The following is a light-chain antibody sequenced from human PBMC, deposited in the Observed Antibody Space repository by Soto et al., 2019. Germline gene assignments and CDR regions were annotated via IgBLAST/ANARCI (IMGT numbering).Light chain of an antibody. V-gene: IGKV3-20*01. Sequence: EIVLTQSPGTLSLSPGESSTLLCRASQFVSSRYLAWYQQKPGQAPSLLIYGASSRATGIPARFSGSGSGTDFTLTITPLEPEDFAVYFCQQYGSSPITFXQGTRMEIK. J-gene: IGKJ5*01. CDR3: QQYGSSPIT. CDR2: GAS. CDR1: QFVSSRY.